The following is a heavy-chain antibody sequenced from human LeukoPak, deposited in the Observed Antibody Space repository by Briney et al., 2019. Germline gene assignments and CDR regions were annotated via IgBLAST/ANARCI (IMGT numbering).Heavy chain of an antibody. CDR2: IYYSGST. CDR3: ARDAGNTIFGLDY. V-gene: IGHV4-59*01. J-gene: IGHJ4*02. D-gene: IGHD3-3*01. CDR1: GGSISSYY. Sequence: KPSETLSLTCTVSGGSISSYYWSWIRQPPGKGLEWIGYIYYSGSTNYNPSLKSRVTISVDTSKNQFSLKLSSVTAADTAVYYCARDAGNTIFGLDYWGQGTLVTVSS.